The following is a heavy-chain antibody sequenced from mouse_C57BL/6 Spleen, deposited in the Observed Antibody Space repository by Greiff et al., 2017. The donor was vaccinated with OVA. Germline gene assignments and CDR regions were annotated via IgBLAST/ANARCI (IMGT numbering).Heavy chain of an antibody. CDR1: GFTFSDYY. V-gene: IGHV5-16*01. CDR3: ARALCYYGSGAMDY. CDR2: INHDGSST. D-gene: IGHD1-1*01. Sequence: EVQVVESEGGLVQPGSSMKLSCTASGFTFSDYYMAWVRQVPEKGLEWVANINHDGSSTYYLDSLKSRFIISRDNAKNILYLQMSSRKSEDTATDYCARALCYYGSGAMDYWGQGTSVTVSS. J-gene: IGHJ4*01.